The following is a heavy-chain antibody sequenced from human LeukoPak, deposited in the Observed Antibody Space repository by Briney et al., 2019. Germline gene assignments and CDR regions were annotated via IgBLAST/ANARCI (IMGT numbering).Heavy chain of an antibody. Sequence: GGSLRLSCAASGFTFSDYYMSWIRQAPGKGLEWVSYISSSGSTIYYADSVKGRFTISRDNAKNSLYLQMNSLRAEDTAVYYCARASPRFYQLLGRKGYAFDIWGQGTMVTVSS. CDR1: GFTFSDYY. V-gene: IGHV3-11*04. D-gene: IGHD2-2*01. J-gene: IGHJ3*02. CDR3: ARASPRFYQLLGRKGYAFDI. CDR2: ISSSGSTI.